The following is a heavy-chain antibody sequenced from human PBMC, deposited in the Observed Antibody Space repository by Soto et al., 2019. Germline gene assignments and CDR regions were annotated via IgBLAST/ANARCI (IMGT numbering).Heavy chain of an antibody. J-gene: IGHJ6*02. CDR2: IYWDDDK. Sequence: SGPTLVNTTQTLTLTCSVSGFSLNTGGLGVGWIRQPPGKALEWLALIYWDDDKRYSPSLRNRLSISKDTSNNLVVFTMTNMDPVDTATYYCIHSRCGGDCLRSYSSHYYYGLDVWGQGTTVTVS. D-gene: IGHD2-21*02. CDR3: IHSRCGGDCLRSYSSHYYYGLDV. V-gene: IGHV2-5*02. CDR1: GFSLNTGGLG.